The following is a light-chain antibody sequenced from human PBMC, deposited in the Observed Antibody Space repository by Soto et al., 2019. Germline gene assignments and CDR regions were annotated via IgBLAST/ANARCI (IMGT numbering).Light chain of an antibody. CDR3: QQRSNLGK. CDR1: QSVSSY. J-gene: IGKJ1*01. V-gene: IGKV3-11*01. Sequence: EIVLTQSPATLSLSPGERATLSCRASQSVSSYLAWYQQKPGQAPRLLSYDASNRATGIPARFSGSGSGTDFTLAICSIEAEGFAVYYCQQRSNLGKFGQGTKVDIK. CDR2: DAS.